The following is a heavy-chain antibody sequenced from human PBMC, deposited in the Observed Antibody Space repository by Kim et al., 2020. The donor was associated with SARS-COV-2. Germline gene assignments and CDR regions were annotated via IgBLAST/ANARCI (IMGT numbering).Heavy chain of an antibody. J-gene: IGHJ4*02. CDR1: GDSVSKTTYY. CDR3: ARLNYDYIWGTYGMGYLDY. CDR2: IYYTGST. D-gene: IGHD3-16*01. V-gene: IGHV4-39*01. Sequence: SETLSLTCSVSGDSVSKTTYYWGWVRQPPGKGLEWIGSIYYTGSTYYNPSLRSRVTMSVDTSRNLFSLSLTSVTAAETAVYYCARLNYDYIWGTYGMGYLDYWGQGTLVTVSS.